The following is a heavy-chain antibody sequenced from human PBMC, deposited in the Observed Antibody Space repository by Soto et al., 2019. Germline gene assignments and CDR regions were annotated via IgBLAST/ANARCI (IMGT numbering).Heavy chain of an antibody. J-gene: IGHJ6*02. V-gene: IGHV1-69*02. CDR1: GGTFSSYT. Sequence: QVQLVQSGAEVKKPGSSVKVSCKASGGTFSSYTISWVRQAPGQGLEWMGRIIPILGIANYAPKFQGRVTITADKSTSTAYMELSSLRSEDTAVYYCARGTGTDRYYYYGMDVWGQGTTVTVSS. D-gene: IGHD1-1*01. CDR3: ARGTGTDRYYYYGMDV. CDR2: IIPILGIA.